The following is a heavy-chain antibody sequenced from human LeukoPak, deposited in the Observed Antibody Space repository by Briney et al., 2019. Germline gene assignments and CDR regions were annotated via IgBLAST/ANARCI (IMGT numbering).Heavy chain of an antibody. CDR1: GYTFTSYY. Sequence: GASVKVSCKASGYTFTSYYMHWVRQAPGQGLEWMGINNPSGGSTSDAQEFQGRITMTRDTSTSTVYMELSSLRSEDTAVYYCAREGGFGELEYWGQGTLVTVSS. J-gene: IGHJ4*02. CDR3: AREGGFGELEY. D-gene: IGHD3-10*01. V-gene: IGHV1-46*01. CDR2: NNPSGGST.